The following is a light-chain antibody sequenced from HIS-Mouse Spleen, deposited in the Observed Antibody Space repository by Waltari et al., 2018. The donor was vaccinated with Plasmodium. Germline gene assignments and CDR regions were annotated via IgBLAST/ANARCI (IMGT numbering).Light chain of an antibody. Sequence: QSALTQPRSVSGSPGQSVTISFTGPSSDVGGYTYVSWYQQHPGQAPKLMIYDVSKRPSGVPDRFSGSKSGNTASLTISGLQAEDEADYYCCSYAGSYTLVFGGGTKLTVL. CDR2: DVS. CDR3: CSYAGSYTLV. J-gene: IGLJ2*01. CDR1: SSDVGGYTY. V-gene: IGLV2-11*01.